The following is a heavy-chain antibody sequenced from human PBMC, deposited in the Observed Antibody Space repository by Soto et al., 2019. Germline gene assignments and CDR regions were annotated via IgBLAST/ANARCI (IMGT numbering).Heavy chain of an antibody. CDR1: GGSISSGGYY. CDR3: ARERITMVRGVIYNWFAP. V-gene: IGHV4-31*03. CDR2: IYYSGST. D-gene: IGHD3-10*01. Sequence: PSETLSLTCTVSGGSISSGGYYWSWIRQHPGKGLEWIGYIYYSGSTYYNPSLKSRVTISVDTSKNQFSLKLSSVTAADTAVYYCARERITMVRGVIYNWFAPWGQGTLVTVSS. J-gene: IGHJ5*02.